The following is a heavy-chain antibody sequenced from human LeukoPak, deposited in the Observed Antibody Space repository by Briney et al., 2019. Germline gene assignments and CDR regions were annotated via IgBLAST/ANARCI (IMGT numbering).Heavy chain of an antibody. V-gene: IGHV3-48*01. D-gene: IGHD3-3*01. J-gene: IGHJ4*02. CDR2: ISSSSSTI. CDR3: VREGPIRFLEQIDY. Sequence: GGSLRLSCAASGFTFSSYSMNWVRQAPGKGLEWVSYISSSSSTIHYADSVKGRFTISRDNAKNSLYLQMNSLRAEDTAVYYCVREGPIRFLEQIDYWGQGTLVTVSS. CDR1: GFTFSSYS.